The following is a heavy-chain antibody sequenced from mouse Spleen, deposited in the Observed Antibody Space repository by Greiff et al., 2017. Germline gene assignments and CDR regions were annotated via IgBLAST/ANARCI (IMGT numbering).Heavy chain of an antibody. V-gene: IGHV5-9-3*01. J-gene: IGHJ4*01. CDR2: ISSGGSYT. CDR3: ARHRYGSSDYYAMDY. D-gene: IGHD1-1*01. CDR1: GFTFSSYA. Sequence: EVKVVESGGGLVKPGGSLKLSCAASGFTFSSYAMSWVRQTPEKRLEWVATISSGGSYTYYPDSVKGRFTISRDNAKNTLYLQMSSLRSEDTAMYYCARHRYGSSDYYAMDYWGQGTSVTVSS.